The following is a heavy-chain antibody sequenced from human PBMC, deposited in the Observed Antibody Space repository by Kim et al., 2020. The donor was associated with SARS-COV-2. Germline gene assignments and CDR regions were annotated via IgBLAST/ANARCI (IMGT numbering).Heavy chain of an antibody. CDR3: ARKWTSYGMDV. CDR2: NK. D-gene: IGHD1-26*01. V-gene: IGHV3-33*01. Sequence: NKYYADSVKGRFTISRDNSKNTLYLQMNSLRAEDTAVYCCARKWTSYGMDVWGQGTTVTVSS. J-gene: IGHJ6*02.